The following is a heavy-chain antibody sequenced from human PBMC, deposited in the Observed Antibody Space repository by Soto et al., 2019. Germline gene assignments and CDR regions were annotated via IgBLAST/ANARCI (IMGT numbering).Heavy chain of an antibody. CDR1: GFTFSSYG. J-gene: IGHJ4*02. V-gene: IGHV3-11*01. Sequence: GGSLRLSCAASGFTFSSYGISWIRQSPGKGLEWVSYISRSGSTTYYADSVKGRFTISRDNAKNSLYLQMNSLRAQDTAVYYCARDLPGVFDYWGQGTLVTVSS. CDR2: ISRSGSTT. D-gene: IGHD2-8*01. CDR3: ARDLPGVFDY.